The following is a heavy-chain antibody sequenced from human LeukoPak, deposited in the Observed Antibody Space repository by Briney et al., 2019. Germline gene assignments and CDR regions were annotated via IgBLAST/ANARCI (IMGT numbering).Heavy chain of an antibody. CDR2: ISAYNGKT. V-gene: IGHV1-18*04. CDR3: AREGYYGSGSYPYYYGMDV. D-gene: IGHD3-10*01. J-gene: IGHJ6*02. Sequence: ASVKVSCKASGYIFTGYYVYWVRQAPGQGLEWMGWISAYNGKTNYAQKFQGRITMTADTSTSTAYMELRSLRSDDTAVYYCAREGYYGSGSYPYYYGMDVWGQGTTVTVSS. CDR1: GYIFTGYY.